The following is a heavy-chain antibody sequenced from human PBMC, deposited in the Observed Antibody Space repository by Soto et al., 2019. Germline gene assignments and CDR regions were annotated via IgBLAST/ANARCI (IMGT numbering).Heavy chain of an antibody. CDR3: VPHSWDTGMSSGY. V-gene: IGHV1-18*01. Sequence: QVQLVPSGAEVREPGASVKVSCKASGYTFTNYGVSWVRQAPGQGLEWMGWIGGYKGNTNYAQKLQGRVTLTTDTSKSTAYMELRSLRSDDTAVYYCVPHSWDTGMSSGYWGQGTLVTVSS. J-gene: IGHJ4*02. CDR2: IGGYKGNT. D-gene: IGHD5-18*01. CDR1: GYTFTNYG.